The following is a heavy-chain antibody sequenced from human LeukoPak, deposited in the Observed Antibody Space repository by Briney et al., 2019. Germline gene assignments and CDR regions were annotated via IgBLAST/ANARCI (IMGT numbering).Heavy chain of an antibody. CDR1: GLSFSSYW. Sequence: GGSLRLSCAASGLSFSSYWMYWVRQAPGKGPVWVSRINTDGSSRRYVDSVEGRFTISRDTAEDTLYLQMDSLRADDMAVYYCARGETYLYYYNMDVWGKGTTVTVSS. V-gene: IGHV3-74*01. CDR2: INTDGSSR. J-gene: IGHJ6*03. D-gene: IGHD3-10*01. CDR3: ARGETYLYYYNMDV.